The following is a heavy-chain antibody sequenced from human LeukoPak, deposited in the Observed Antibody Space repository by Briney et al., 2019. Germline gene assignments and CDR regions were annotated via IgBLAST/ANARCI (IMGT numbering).Heavy chain of an antibody. Sequence: SETLSLTCTVSGYSISSGYYWGWIRQPPGKGLEWIGSIYHSGSTYYNPSLKSRVTISVDTSKNQFSLKLSSVTAADTAVYYCARYPGIAVAGIPGDYWGQGTLVTVSS. CDR1: GYSISSGYY. J-gene: IGHJ4*02. CDR2: IYHSGST. V-gene: IGHV4-38-2*02. D-gene: IGHD6-19*01. CDR3: ARYPGIAVAGIPGDY.